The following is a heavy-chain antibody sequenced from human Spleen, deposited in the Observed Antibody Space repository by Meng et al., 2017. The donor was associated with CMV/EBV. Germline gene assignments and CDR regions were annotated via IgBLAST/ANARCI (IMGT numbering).Heavy chain of an antibody. D-gene: IGHD3-22*01. CDR1: GYTFITYY. Sequence: ASVKVSCKASGYTFITYYIHWVRQAPGQGLEWMGRINPDGGTKTYAQKFQDRVTLTSDTSTSTVYMELSSLRSEDTAVYYCTRDLVGYDAFDIWGKGTMVTVSS. V-gene: IGHV1-46*01. CDR3: TRDLVGYDAFDI. CDR2: INPDGGTK. J-gene: IGHJ3*02.